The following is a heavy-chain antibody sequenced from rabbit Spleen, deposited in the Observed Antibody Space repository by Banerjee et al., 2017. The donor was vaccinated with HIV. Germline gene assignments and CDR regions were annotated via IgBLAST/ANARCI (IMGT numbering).Heavy chain of an antibody. V-gene: IGHV1S40*01. CDR1: GFSFSSNW. Sequence: QSLEESGGDLVKPGASLTLTCTASGFSFSSNWICWVRQAPGKGLEWIACIDTSDGDTDYANWPKGRFTISRTSSTTVTLQMTSLTAADTATYFCARDTGSSFSSYGMDLWGPGTLVTVS. CDR3: ARDTGSSFSSYGMDL. D-gene: IGHD8-1*01. J-gene: IGHJ6*01. CDR2: IDTSDGDT.